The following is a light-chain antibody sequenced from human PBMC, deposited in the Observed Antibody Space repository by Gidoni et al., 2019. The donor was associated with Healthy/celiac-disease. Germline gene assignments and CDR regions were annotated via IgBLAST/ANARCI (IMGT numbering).Light chain of an antibody. V-gene: IGKV1-12*01. CDR1: QGISSW. J-gene: IGKJ4*01. CDR2: AAS. Sequence: DIQMTQSPSSVSASVGDRVTITCRASQGISSWLALYQQKPGKDPKLLIYAASSLQSGVPSRFSGSGSGTDFTLTISSLQPEDFATYYCQQANSFPGTFGGGTKVEIK. CDR3: QQANSFPGT.